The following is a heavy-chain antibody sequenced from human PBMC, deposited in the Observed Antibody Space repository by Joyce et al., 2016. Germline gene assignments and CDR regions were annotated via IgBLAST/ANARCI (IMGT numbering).Heavy chain of an antibody. CDR2: IYWDDDK. J-gene: IGHJ4*02. CDR3: AHRPNSGYDPSAFDF. CDR1: GFSLSTRGVG. V-gene: IGHV2-5*02. D-gene: IGHD5-12*01. Sequence: QITLKESGPTLVKPTQTLTLTCAFSGFSLSTRGVGVGWIRQPPGKALEWLALIYWDDDKRCSPSHKSRPTITKDTSRSQVILTMTNMDPVDTATYYCAHRPNSGYDPSAFDFWGQGTLVTVSS.